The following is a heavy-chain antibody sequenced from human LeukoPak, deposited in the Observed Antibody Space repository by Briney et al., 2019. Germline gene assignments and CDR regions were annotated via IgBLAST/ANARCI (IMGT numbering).Heavy chain of an antibody. CDR1: GGSFSCSF. CDR3: ARAREPGAFDI. Sequence: SETLSLTCAVYGGSFSCSFWSWIRQPPGKGLEWIGEISHSGSTNYNPSLKSRVTISVDTSKNQFSVKLTSVTAADTAVYYCARAREPGAFDIWGQGTMVTVPS. V-gene: IGHV4-34*01. CDR2: ISHSGST. D-gene: IGHD1-26*01. J-gene: IGHJ3*02.